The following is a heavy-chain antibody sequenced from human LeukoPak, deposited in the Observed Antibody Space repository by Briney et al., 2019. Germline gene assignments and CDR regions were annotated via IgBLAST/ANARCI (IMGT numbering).Heavy chain of an antibody. CDR2: IYYSGST. V-gene: IGHV4-59*08. CDR1: GGSISSYY. D-gene: IGHD3-22*01. Sequence: PSETLSLTCTVSGGSISSYYWSWIRQPPGKGLEWIGYIYYSGSTNYNPSLKSRVTISVDTSKSQFSLKLSSVTAADTAVHYCARGFGYYDSSGYCFDYWGQGTLVTVSS. CDR3: ARGFGYYDSSGYCFDY. J-gene: IGHJ4*02.